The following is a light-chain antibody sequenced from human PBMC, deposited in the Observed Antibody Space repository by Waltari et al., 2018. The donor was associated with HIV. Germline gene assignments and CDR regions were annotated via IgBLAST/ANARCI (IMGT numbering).Light chain of an antibody. J-gene: IGLJ1*01. CDR2: GKD. Sequence: SLPPQAPVSSAALGPTGTITCRGDSGTKTYACWYQQKPGQAPVLVIYGKDHRPSGIPDRFSGSSSGNVASLTITGAQAEDEADYYCNARDGTHNRVIFGTGTKVTV. CDR1: SGTKTY. V-gene: IGLV3-19*01. CDR3: NARDGTHNRVI.